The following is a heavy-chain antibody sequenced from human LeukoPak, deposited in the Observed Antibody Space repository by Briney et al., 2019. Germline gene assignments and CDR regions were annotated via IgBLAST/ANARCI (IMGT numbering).Heavy chain of an antibody. D-gene: IGHD3-10*02. CDR2: ISSSGSTI. CDR1: GFTFSSYE. J-gene: IGHJ6*04. Sequence: GGSLRLSCAASGFTFSSYEMNWVRQTPGKGLEWVSYISSSGSTIYYADSVKGRFTISRDNAKNSLYLQMNSLRAEDTAVYYCAELGITMIGGVWGKGTTVTISS. V-gene: IGHV3-48*03. CDR3: AELGITMIGGV.